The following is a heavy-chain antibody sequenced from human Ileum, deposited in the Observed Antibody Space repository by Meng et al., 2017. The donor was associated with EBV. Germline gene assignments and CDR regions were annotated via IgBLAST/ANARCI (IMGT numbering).Heavy chain of an antibody. CDR3: ASSDYYRSDY. D-gene: IGHD3-22*01. V-gene: IGHV4-4*02. CDR2: TSHSGST. CDR1: GGSTSRSDW. Sequence: GQLQGSGPGLGTPAETLSLTCAVSGGSTSRSDWWSWVRQPPGKGLEWIGETSHSGSTNYSPSLKSRVTISLDKSKNQLSLKLNSVTAADTAVYYCASSDYYRSDYWGQGTLVTVSS. J-gene: IGHJ4*02.